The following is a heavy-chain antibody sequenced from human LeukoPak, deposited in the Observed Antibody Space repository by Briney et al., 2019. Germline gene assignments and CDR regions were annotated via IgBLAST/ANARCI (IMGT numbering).Heavy chain of an antibody. J-gene: IGHJ5*02. Sequence: GGSLRLSCAASGFTFSSYWMHWVRQAPGKGLEWVSAISGSGGSTYYADSVKGRFTISRDNSKNTLYLQMNSLRAEDTAVYYCAKDEKEGNWFDPWGQGTLVTVSS. V-gene: IGHV3-23*01. CDR2: ISGSGGST. CDR1: GFTFSSYW. CDR3: AKDEKEGNWFDP.